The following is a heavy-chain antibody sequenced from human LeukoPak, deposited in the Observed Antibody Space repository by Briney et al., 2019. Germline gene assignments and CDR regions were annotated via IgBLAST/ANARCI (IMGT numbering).Heavy chain of an antibody. CDR3: ERVLQGPKRRPYWFDP. CDR2: INHSGST. D-gene: IGHD1-1*01. CDR1: GGSFSGYY. Sequence: SETLSLTCAVYGGSFSGYYWSWIRQPPGKGLEWIGEINHSGSTNYNPSLKSRVTISVDTSKNQFSLKLSSVTAADTAVYHCERVLQGPKRRPYWFDPWGQGTLVTVSS. J-gene: IGHJ5*02. V-gene: IGHV4-34*01.